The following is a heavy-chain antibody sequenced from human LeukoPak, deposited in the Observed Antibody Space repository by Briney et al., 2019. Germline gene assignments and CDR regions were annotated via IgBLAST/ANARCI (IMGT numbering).Heavy chain of an antibody. CDR2: IKEDGSEK. J-gene: IGHJ5*02. V-gene: IGHV3-7*03. Sequence: QIGGSLRLSCAASGFTFTNHWMGWVRQAPGKGLEWVANIKEDGSEKYYVDSVKGRFTVSRDNVKNSLFLQMNSLRVDDTAVYYCAKSGSSVFWSWGQGTLVTVSS. CDR3: AKSGSSVFWS. CDR1: GFTFTNHW. D-gene: IGHD3-3*02.